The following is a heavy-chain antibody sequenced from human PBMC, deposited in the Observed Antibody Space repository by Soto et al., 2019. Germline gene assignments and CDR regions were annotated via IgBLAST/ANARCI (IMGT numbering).Heavy chain of an antibody. Sequence: QLQLQESGPGLVKPSETLSLTCTVSGGSISRSPYYWAWIRQPPGKGLQWIGNINYNGNTFYNPSLTSRVTISIDTSKSQVSLGLSSVTASDTAVYYCARHGPLTNNWNQLNCWGQGTLVTVSS. V-gene: IGHV4-39*01. J-gene: IGHJ4*02. D-gene: IGHD1-1*01. CDR3: ARHGPLTNNWNQLNC. CDR2: INYNGNT. CDR1: GGSISRSPYY.